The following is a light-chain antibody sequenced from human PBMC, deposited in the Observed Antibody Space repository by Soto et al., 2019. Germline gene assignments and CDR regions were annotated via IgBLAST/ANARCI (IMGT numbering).Light chain of an antibody. Sequence: QSVLTQPPSASGTAGQVVTISCSGGDSNIGSNSVYWYQHLPRMAPKLLIYYNNQRPSGVPDRFSGSRSGTSASLAIVGLRYGDEGVYNCAAWDATLRACVFGNGPKLTVL. CDR1: DSNIGSNS. CDR3: AAWDATLRACV. V-gene: IGLV1-47*02. J-gene: IGLJ6*01. CDR2: YNN.